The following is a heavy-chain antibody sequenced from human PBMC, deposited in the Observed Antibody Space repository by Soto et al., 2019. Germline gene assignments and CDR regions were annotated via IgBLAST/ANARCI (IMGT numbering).Heavy chain of an antibody. D-gene: IGHD3-16*01. CDR2: IIPIFGSR. Sequence: QVQLVQSGAEVKKPGSSVKVSCKASRDAFSKYAFNWVRQAPGQGLEWMGWIIPIFGSRKYAEKFQGRVTLTADESTSTAYMELRSLRFEDTAVYYCARGETYLGVWGQGTTVTVSS. J-gene: IGHJ6*02. CDR3: ARGETYLGV. CDR1: RDAFSKYA. V-gene: IGHV1-69*01.